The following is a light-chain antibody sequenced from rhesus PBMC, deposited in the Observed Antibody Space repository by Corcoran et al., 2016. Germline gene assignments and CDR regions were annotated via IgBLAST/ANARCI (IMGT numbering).Light chain of an antibody. J-gene: IGKJ4*01. CDR2: KAA. Sequence: DIQMTQSPSSLSASVGDRVTITCQASQSISSWFVWYRQKPGKAPEPLISKAASLDSGVPSRFSGSGCGTDCSLTISSLQPEDFATYYCQQYNSAPLTVGGGTKVELK. CDR3: QQYNSAPLT. V-gene: IGKV1-16*01. CDR1: QSISSW.